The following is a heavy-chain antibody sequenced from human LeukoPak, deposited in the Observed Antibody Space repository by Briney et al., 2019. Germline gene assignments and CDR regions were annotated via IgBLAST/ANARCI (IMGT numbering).Heavy chain of an antibody. J-gene: IGHJ4*02. CDR2: ISSSSSYI. Sequence: GGSPRLAWAASGFTFSSYSMDWVRQAPGKGLEWVSSISSSSSYIYYAESVKGRYTISSDNDKNTLYLKTNSMRAEDTAVYYCERVIIGSSAFDYWGQGTLVTVSS. D-gene: IGHD6-6*01. CDR1: GFTFSSYS. V-gene: IGHV3-21*01. CDR3: ERVIIGSSAFDY.